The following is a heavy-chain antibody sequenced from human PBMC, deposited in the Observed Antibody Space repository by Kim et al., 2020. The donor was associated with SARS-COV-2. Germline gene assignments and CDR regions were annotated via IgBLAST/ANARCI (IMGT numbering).Heavy chain of an antibody. CDR2: FYYGGST. V-gene: IGHV4-39*01. Sequence: SETLSLTCTVSGGSISSSTCYWGWVRQPPGKGLEWIGSFYYGGSTYYDPSLKSRVTISVDTSKNQFSLRLSSVTAADTAVYYCARQSYYYDSGGYRRTSFTDYWGQGTLVTVSS. CDR1: GGSISSSTCY. CDR3: ARQSYYYDSGGYRRTSFTDY. J-gene: IGHJ4*02. D-gene: IGHD3-22*01.